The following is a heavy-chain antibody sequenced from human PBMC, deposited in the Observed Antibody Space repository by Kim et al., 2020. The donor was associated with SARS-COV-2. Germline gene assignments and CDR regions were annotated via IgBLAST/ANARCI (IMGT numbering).Heavy chain of an antibody. CDR2: IYYSGST. Sequence: SETLSLTCTVSGGSISSYYWSWIRQPPGKGLEWIGYIYYSGSTNYNPSLKSRVTISVDTSKNQFSLKLSSVTAADTAVYYCAREGYYGSGSYLDYWGQGT. CDR1: GGSISSYY. J-gene: IGHJ4*02. V-gene: IGHV4-59*01. D-gene: IGHD3-10*01. CDR3: AREGYYGSGSYLDY.